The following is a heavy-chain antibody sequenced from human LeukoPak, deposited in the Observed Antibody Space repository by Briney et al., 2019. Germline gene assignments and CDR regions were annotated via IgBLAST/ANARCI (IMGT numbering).Heavy chain of an antibody. CDR1: GYTFTGYY. V-gene: IGHV1-2*02. Sequence: GASVKASCKASGYTFTGYYMHWVRQAPGQGLEWMGWIDPNSGGTNYAQKFQGRVTMTGDTSISTAYMELSRLRSDDTAVYYCARDRGYFDYWGQGTLVTVSS. J-gene: IGHJ4*02. CDR3: ARDRGYFDY. CDR2: IDPNSGGT.